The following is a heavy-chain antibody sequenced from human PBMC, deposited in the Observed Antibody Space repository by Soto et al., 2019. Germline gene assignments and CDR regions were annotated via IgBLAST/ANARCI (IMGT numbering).Heavy chain of an antibody. D-gene: IGHD4-17*01. Sequence: SETLSLTCTVSGGSISSGGYYWSWIRQHPGKGLEWIGYIYYSGSTYYNPSLKSRVTISVGTSKNQFSLKLSSVTAADTAVYYCASLTVTTYSFDYWGQGTLVTVSS. V-gene: IGHV4-31*03. CDR2: IYYSGST. CDR1: GGSISSGGYY. CDR3: ASLTVTTYSFDY. J-gene: IGHJ4*02.